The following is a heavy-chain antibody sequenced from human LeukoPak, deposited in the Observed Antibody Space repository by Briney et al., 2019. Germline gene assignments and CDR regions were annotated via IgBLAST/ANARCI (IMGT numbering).Heavy chain of an antibody. CDR2: IYSGGNT. Sequence: GGSLRLSCAASEFTVSSNYMSWVRQAPGKGLEWVAIIYSGGNTNYADSVKGRFTISRDNSKNSLYLQMNSLRAEDTAVYYCARAPCGGDCYQAFFDYWGQGTLVTVSS. CDR1: EFTVSSNY. V-gene: IGHV3-53*01. D-gene: IGHD2-21*02. CDR3: ARAPCGGDCYQAFFDY. J-gene: IGHJ4*02.